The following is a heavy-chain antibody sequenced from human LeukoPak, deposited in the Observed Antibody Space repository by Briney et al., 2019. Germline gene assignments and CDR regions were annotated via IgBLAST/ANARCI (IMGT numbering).Heavy chain of an antibody. CDR1: GYTFTSYG. D-gene: IGHD3-22*01. V-gene: IGHV1-18*01. J-gene: IGHJ3*02. Sequence: ASVKVSCKASGYTFTSYGISWVRQAPGQGLEWMGWISAYNGDTNYAQKLQGRVTMTTDTSTSTAYMELRSLRSDDTAVYYCARGGPPPHRITLIVVASSTDAFDIWGQGKMVTVSS. CDR3: ARGGPPPHRITLIVVASSTDAFDI. CDR2: ISAYNGDT.